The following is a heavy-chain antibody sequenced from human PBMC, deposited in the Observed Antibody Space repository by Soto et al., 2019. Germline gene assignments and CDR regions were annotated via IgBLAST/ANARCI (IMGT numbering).Heavy chain of an antibody. D-gene: IGHD1-26*01. Sequence: ASVKVSCKASGYTFTSYGISWVRQAPGQGLEWMGWISAYNGNTNYAQKLQGRVTMTTDTYTSTDYMELRSPRSDDTAVYYCARRGGSYYDFDYWGQGTLVTVSS. CDR1: GYTFTSYG. CDR3: ARRGGSYYDFDY. J-gene: IGHJ4*02. CDR2: ISAYNGNT. V-gene: IGHV1-18*01.